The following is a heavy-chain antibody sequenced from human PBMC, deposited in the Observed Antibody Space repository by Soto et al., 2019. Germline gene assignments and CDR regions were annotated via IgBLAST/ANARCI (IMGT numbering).Heavy chain of an antibody. D-gene: IGHD2-8*02. CDR3: ARDKITGLFDY. CDR2: VHISEKA. V-gene: IGHV4-39*02. CDR1: GDSISRSSHY. Sequence: SETLSLTCSVSGDSISRSSHYWGWIRQPPGKGLEWIGSVHISEKAYYNPSLKNRVTISADTSKNQFSLKLTSVTAADTAVYYCARDKITGLFDYWGQGTLVTVSS. J-gene: IGHJ4*02.